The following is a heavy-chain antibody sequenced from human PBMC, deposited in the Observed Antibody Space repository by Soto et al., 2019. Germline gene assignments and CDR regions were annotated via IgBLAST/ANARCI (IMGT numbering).Heavy chain of an antibody. CDR1: GYTFTSYG. D-gene: IGHD6-13*01. V-gene: IGHV1-18*01. J-gene: IGHJ4*02. CDR3: ARGYALAGAGTVDY. Sequence: ASVKVSCKASGYTFTSYGISWVRQATGQGLEWMGWISANSGNTDYAQKLQGRVTMTRDTATSTAYMELSSLRSDDTAVYYCARGYALAGAGTVDYWGQGTLVTVSS. CDR2: ISANSGNT.